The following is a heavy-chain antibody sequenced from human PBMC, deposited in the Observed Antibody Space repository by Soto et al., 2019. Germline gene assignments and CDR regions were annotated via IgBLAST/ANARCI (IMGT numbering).Heavy chain of an antibody. CDR1: GYTFTNYP. J-gene: IGHJ3*02. V-gene: IGHV1-3*01. CDR2: INPGNRNT. D-gene: IGHD3-10*01. CDR3: ARDVGALDI. Sequence: QVQLVQSGAEVKKPGASVKVSCKASGYTFTNYPMHWVRQAPGQRLEWMGWINPGNRNTKYSQKFQGRVTITRDTSASTAYMELSSLRSEDTAVYYCARDVGALDIWGQGTMVTVSS.